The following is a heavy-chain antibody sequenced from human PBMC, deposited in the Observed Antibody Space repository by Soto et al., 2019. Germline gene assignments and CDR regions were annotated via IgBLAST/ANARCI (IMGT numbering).Heavy chain of an antibody. CDR3: ARAKACSGGRCYSGPYYYNAMDV. J-gene: IGHJ6*02. CDR1: GGSISSGGYS. V-gene: IGHV4-31*03. CDR2: IFYSGST. Sequence: QVQLQESGPGLVKPSQTLSLTCTVSGGSISSGGYSWTWIRQHPGKGLEWVGYIFYSGSTSYNPSLKRRLTRSVATSKSQYSLKLSSVTVADTAVYYCARAKACSGGRCYSGPYYYNAMDVWGQGTTVTVS. D-gene: IGHD2-15*01.